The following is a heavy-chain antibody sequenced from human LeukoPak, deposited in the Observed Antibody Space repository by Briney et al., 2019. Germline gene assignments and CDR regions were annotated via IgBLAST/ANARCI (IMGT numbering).Heavy chain of an antibody. CDR3: ARDPTHSYDSGGYYGDY. CDR2: INTNTGNP. V-gene: IGHV7-4-1*02. J-gene: IGHJ4*02. Sequence: ASVKVSCKASGYTFTNYAMNWVRQAPGQGLEWMGWINTNTGNPTYAQGFTGRFVFSLDTSVSTAYLQISSLKAEDTAVYYCARDPTHSYDSGGYYGDYWGQGPRVTVPS. CDR1: GYTFTNYA. D-gene: IGHD3-22*01.